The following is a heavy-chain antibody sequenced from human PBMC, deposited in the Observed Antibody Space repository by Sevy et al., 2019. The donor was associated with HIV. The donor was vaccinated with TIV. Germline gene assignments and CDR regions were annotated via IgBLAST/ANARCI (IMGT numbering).Heavy chain of an antibody. J-gene: IGHJ4*02. Sequence: AETLSLTCTVSGSSITTYYWSWFRQPAGKGLEWIGRMYRGGNTNYNPSPRGRVTMSLDTSKNQFSLEVDFVTAADAAVYYSARDTGRNYWGQGILVTVSS. CDR2: MYRGGNT. V-gene: IGHV4-4*07. CDR3: ARDTGRNY. D-gene: IGHD1-26*01. CDR1: GSSITTYY.